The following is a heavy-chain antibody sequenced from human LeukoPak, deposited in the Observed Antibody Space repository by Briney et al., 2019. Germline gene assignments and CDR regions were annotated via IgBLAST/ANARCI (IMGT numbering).Heavy chain of an antibody. CDR2: TYYRSKWYN. Sequence: SQTLSLTCALSGDRVSSNSVVWNWIRQSPSRGLEWLGRTYYRSKWYNDYAVSVKGRITINPDTSKNQFSLQLNSVTPEDTAVYYCARAGSSGYDWDYWGQGTLVTVSS. D-gene: IGHD5-12*01. V-gene: IGHV6-1*01. CDR1: GDRVSSNSVV. J-gene: IGHJ4*02. CDR3: ARAGSSGYDWDY.